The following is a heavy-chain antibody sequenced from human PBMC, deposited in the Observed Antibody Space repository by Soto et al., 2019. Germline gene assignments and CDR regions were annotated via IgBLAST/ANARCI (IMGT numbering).Heavy chain of an antibody. V-gene: IGHV2-5*02. CDR2: IYWDFDK. D-gene: IGHD5-12*01. Sequence: QITLKESGPTLVKPTQTLTLTCTFSGFSLSTSGGGVGWIRQPPGKALEWLALIYWDFDKRYSPSRKSRLTNTNDTPKKQVVLTMTNMDPVDTATYYCARRYEIPRYFDYWGQRTLVTLSS. J-gene: IGHJ4*02. CDR3: ARRYEIPRYFDY. CDR1: GFSLSTSGGG.